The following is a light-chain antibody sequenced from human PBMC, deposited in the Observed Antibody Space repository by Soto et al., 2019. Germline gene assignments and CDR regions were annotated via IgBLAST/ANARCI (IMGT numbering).Light chain of an antibody. CDR1: QSISID. J-gene: IGKJ1*01. CDR2: DAS. Sequence: EIVLTQSPVTLSLSPGEGATLSCKASQSISIDLAWYQQKPGQVPRLLIYDASSRATGIPGRFTGSGSGTDFTLTISSLEPEDFAVYYCQQRGNWPRTWAFGQGTKV. CDR3: QQRGNWPRTWA. V-gene: IGKV3-11*01.